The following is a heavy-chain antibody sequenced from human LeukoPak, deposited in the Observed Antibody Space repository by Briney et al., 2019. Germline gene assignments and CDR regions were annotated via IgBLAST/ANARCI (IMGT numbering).Heavy chain of an antibody. J-gene: IGHJ4*02. V-gene: IGHV3-48*03. CDR2: ISGSGSTV. Sequence: PGGSLRLSCTASGFTFSSFEMNWVRLAPGKGLEWISCISGSGSTVYYADSVKGRFTISRDNAKNSLYLQMNSLRAEDTAVYYCAKGFRDTATFLDYWGQGTLVTVSS. D-gene: IGHD5-18*01. CDR3: AKGFRDTATFLDY. CDR1: GFTFSSFE.